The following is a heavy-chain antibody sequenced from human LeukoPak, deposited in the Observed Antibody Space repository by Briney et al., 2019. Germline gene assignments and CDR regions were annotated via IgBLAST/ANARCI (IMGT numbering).Heavy chain of an antibody. CDR3: ARGRIWGDFLTGFLAFDS. CDR1: GDSISRYH. Sequence: PSETLSLTCTFSGDSISRYHWDWLRQPAGKGLEWIGRIYTSGSTNYNPSLKSRVSMSLDTSKSQLSLRLSSLTAADTAVFYCARGRIWGDFLTGFLAFDSWGQGILVTVSS. V-gene: IGHV4-4*07. J-gene: IGHJ4*02. D-gene: IGHD3-9*01. CDR2: IYTSGST.